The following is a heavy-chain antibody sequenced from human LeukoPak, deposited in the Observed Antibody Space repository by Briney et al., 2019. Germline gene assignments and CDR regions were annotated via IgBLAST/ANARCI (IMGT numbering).Heavy chain of an antibody. CDR2: IKQDGSEK. D-gene: IGHD1-26*01. J-gene: IGHJ4*02. V-gene: IGHV3-7*01. CDR1: GFTFSSYW. Sequence: GGSLRLSCAASGFTFSSYWMSWVRQAPGKGLEWVANIKQDGSEKYYVDSVKGRFTISRDNAKNSLYLQMNSLRAVDTAVYYCAREIVGAHTEFDFWGQGTLVSVSS. CDR3: AREIVGAHTEFDF.